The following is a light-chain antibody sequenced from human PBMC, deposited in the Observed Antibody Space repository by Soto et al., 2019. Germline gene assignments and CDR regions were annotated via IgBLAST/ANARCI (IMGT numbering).Light chain of an antibody. CDR1: SSDVGGYNY. CDR3: SSYTSSGTNV. Sequence: QSVLTQPASVSGSPGQSITISCTGTSSDVGGYNYVSWYQQHPGKVPKLMIYEVSNRPSGVSNRFSGSKSGNTASLTISGLQAEDEADYYCSSYTSSGTNVFGTGTKLTVL. V-gene: IGLV2-14*01. J-gene: IGLJ1*01. CDR2: EVS.